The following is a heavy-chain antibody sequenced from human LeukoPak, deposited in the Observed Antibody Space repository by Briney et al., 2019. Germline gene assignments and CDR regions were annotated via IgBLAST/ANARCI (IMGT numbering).Heavy chain of an antibody. D-gene: IGHD6-6*01. V-gene: IGHV3-48*04. CDR1: GFAFSSSS. CDR2: ISSGSSTI. Sequence: GGSLRLSCAASGFAFSSSSMNWVRQAPGKGLEWVSYISSGSSTIYYADSVKGRFTISRDNADNSLYLQMNSLRAEDTAVYYCAREGARRVDYWDQGTLVTVSS. CDR3: AREGARRVDY. J-gene: IGHJ4*02.